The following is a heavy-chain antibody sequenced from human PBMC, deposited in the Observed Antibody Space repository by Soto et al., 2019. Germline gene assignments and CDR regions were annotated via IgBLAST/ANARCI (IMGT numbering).Heavy chain of an antibody. CDR1: GFGFNGYD. V-gene: IGHV3-13*01. J-gene: IGHJ6*02. CDR2: ISTAGDT. D-gene: IGHD3-16*01. Sequence: EVQLVESGGGLVQPGGSLRLSCAASGFGFNGYDMHWVRQAPGKNLEWVAAISTAGDTYYLGSVEGRFTISREDATSTLSLQMNSVRVGDETVDYCGRGGDGFGGRDVWGQGTTVTVSS. CDR3: GRGGDGFGGRDV.